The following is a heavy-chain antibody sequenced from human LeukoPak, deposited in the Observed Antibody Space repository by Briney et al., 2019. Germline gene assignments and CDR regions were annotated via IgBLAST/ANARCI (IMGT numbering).Heavy chain of an antibody. D-gene: IGHD6-13*01. CDR1: GYTFTNYD. CDR3: ARGSRRGIAAIDY. V-gene: IGHV1-8*01. Sequence: GASVKVSCKASGYTFTNYDINWVRQATGQGLEWMGWMNPNSGNTGYAQKFQGRVTMPRNIPISTAYMELSSLRSEDTAVYYCARGSRRGIAAIDYWGQGTLVTVPS. CDR2: MNPNSGNT. J-gene: IGHJ4*02.